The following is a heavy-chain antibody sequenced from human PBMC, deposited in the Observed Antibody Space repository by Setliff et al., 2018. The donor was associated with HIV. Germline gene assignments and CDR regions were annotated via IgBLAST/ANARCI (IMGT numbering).Heavy chain of an antibody. Sequence: SVKVSCKASGVTFSSSALSWVRQARGQGPEWLGGIIPVFGMTDYAQNFQGRLTITADTSTSTAYMELLSLRSEDTAIYYCATQTVAVGAPRYFDSWGQGTLVTVSS. CDR2: IIPVFGMT. CDR3: ATQTVAVGAPRYFDS. CDR1: GVTFSSSA. J-gene: IGHJ4*02. D-gene: IGHD2-15*01. V-gene: IGHV1-69*10.